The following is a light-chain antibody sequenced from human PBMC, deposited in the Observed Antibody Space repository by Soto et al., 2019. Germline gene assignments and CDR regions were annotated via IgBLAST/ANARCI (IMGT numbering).Light chain of an antibody. CDR1: QSVGRDY. CDR2: GAS. V-gene: IGKV3-20*01. CDR3: QQYAKSPIP. J-gene: IGKJ5*01. Sequence: EFVLTQSPDTLSVSPGDRATLSCRASQSVGRDYLAWYQQKPGQAPRLLIHGASNRATGIPDRFSGSGPGTDFTLSISRLEPEDYAVYYCQQYAKSPIPFAQGTRLAIK.